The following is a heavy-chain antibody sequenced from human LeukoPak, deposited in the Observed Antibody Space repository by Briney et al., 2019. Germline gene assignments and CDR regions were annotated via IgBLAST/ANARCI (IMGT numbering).Heavy chain of an antibody. V-gene: IGHV4-34*01. CDR3: ARVADMVRGVTDDAFDI. CDR2: INHSGST. J-gene: IGHJ3*02. D-gene: IGHD3-10*01. Sequence: KGLEWIGEINHSGSTNYNPSLKSRVTISVDTSKNQFSLKLSSVTAADTAVYYCARVADMVRGVTDDAFDIWGQGTMVTVSS.